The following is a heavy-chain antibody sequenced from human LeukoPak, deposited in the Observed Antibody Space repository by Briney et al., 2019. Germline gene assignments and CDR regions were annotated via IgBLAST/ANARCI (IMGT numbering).Heavy chain of an antibody. CDR1: GGSISSGDYY. CDR3: AKGTVVRLFDY. Sequence: PSQTLSLTCTVSGGSISSGDYYWSWIRQPPGKGLEWIGYIYYSGGTYYNPSLKSRVTISVDTSKNQFSLKLSSVTAADTAVYYCAKGTVVRLFDYWGQGTLVTVSS. V-gene: IGHV4-30-4*08. CDR2: IYYSGGT. J-gene: IGHJ4*02. D-gene: IGHD4-23*01.